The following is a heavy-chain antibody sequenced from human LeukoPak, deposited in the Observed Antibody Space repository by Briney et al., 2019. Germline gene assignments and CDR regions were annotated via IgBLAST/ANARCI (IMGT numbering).Heavy chain of an antibody. Sequence: GGSLRLSCAASGFTFSSYAMSWVRQAPGKGLEWVSVIYSGGSTYYADSVKGRFTISRHNSKNTLYLQMNSLRAEDTAVYYCAREEYSGYDYNWGQGTLVTVSS. J-gene: IGHJ4*02. D-gene: IGHD5-12*01. CDR2: IYSGGST. V-gene: IGHV3-66*01. CDR3: AREEYSGYDYN. CDR1: GFTFSSYA.